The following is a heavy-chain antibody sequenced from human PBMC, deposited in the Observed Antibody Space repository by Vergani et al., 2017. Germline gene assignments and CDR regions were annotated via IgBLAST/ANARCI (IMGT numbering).Heavy chain of an antibody. CDR1: GFSLGDYA. Sequence: MQLVESGGGLVQPGWSPRLSCIGSGFSLGDYAMSWVRQAPGKGLGWIASIYYSGSTYYNPSLKSRVTISVDTSKNQFSLKLTSVTAADTAVYFCARHSTVEWLVKLGWIDPWGQGILVTVSS. D-gene: IGHD6-19*01. V-gene: IGHV4-39*01. CDR3: ARHSTVEWLVKLGWIDP. CDR2: IYYSGST. J-gene: IGHJ5*02.